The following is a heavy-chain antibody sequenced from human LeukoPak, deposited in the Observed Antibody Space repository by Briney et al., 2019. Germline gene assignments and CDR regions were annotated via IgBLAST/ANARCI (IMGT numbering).Heavy chain of an antibody. V-gene: IGHV4-59*02. CDR1: GDSVSSFY. CDR3: ARGYERGYSGYDLDY. J-gene: IGHJ4*02. D-gene: IGHD5-12*01. CDR2: IYYSGST. Sequence: PSETLSLTCTVSGDSVSSFYWGWIRQPPGKGLEWIGYIYYSGSTNYNPSLKSRVTISVDTSKNQFSLKLSSVTAADTAVYYCARGYERGYSGYDLDYWGQGTLVTVSS.